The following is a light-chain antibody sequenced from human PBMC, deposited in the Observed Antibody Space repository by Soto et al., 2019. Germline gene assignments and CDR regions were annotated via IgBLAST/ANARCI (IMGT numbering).Light chain of an antibody. J-gene: IGLJ1*01. V-gene: IGLV2-14*01. CDR3: SSYTSTSTRV. CDR2: DVS. Sequence: QSALTQPASVSGSPGLSITISCTGTSSDVGGYNYVSWYQQHPGKAPKLMIYDVSNRPSGVSNRFSGSKSGNTASLTISGLQADDEADYYCSSYTSTSTRVFGTGTKVTVL. CDR1: SSDVGGYNY.